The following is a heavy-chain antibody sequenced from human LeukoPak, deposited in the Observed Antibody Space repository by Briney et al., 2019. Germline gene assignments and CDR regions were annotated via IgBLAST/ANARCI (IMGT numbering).Heavy chain of an antibody. D-gene: IGHD3-10*01. CDR1: GFTFSSYA. J-gene: IGHJ4*02. Sequence: PGGSLRLSCAASGFTFSSYAMSRVRQAPGKGLECVSAISGSGGSTYYADSVKGRFTISRDNAKGSLYLQMNNLRTEDTALYYCAKDKAQAYYASGSLVLWGQGTLVTVSS. V-gene: IGHV3-23*01. CDR3: AKDKAQAYYASGSLVL. CDR2: ISGSGGST.